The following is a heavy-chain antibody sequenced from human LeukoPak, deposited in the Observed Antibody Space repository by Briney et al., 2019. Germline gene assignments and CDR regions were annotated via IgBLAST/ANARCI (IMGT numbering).Heavy chain of an antibody. CDR1: GGSISSYY. V-gene: IGHV4-59*12. CDR3: ARRDY. CDR2: IYYSGST. Sequence: SETLSLTCTVSGGSISSYYWSWIRQPPGKGLEWIGYIYYSGSTNYNPSLKSRVTISVDTSKNQFSLKLSSVTAADTAVYYCARRDYWGQGTLVTVSS. J-gene: IGHJ4*02.